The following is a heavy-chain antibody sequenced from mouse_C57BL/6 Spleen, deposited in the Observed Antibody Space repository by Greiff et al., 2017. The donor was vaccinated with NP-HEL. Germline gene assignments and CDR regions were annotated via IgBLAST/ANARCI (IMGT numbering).Heavy chain of an antibody. V-gene: IGHV1-9*01. CDR2: ILPGSGST. D-gene: IGHD1-1*01. CDR3: ARSPMYYYGSNWGDY. Sequence: VKLMESGAELMKPGASVKLSCKATGYTFTGYWIEWVKQRPGHGLEWIGEILPGSGSTNYTEKFKGRATFTADTSSNTAYLQLSSLTTEDSAIYYCARSPMYYYGSNWGDYWGQGTSVTVSS. J-gene: IGHJ4*01. CDR1: GYTFTGYW.